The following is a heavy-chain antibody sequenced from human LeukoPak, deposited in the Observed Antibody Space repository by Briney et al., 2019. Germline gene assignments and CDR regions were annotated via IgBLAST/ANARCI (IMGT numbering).Heavy chain of an antibody. J-gene: IGHJ4*02. D-gene: IGHD2-2*01. CDR3: ARGRSNIVVVPAAYCFDY. CDR1: GGSFSGYY. Sequence: SETLSLTCAVYGGSFSGYYWSWIRQPPGKGLEWIGEINHSGSTNYNPSLKSRVTISVDTSKNQFSLKLSSVTAADTAVYYCARGRSNIVVVPAAYCFDYWGQGTLVTVSS. CDR2: INHSGST. V-gene: IGHV4-34*01.